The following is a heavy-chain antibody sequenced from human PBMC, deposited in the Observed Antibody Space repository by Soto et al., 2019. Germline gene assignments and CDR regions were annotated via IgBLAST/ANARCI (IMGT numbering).Heavy chain of an antibody. V-gene: IGHV3-30*18. J-gene: IGHJ6*02. CDR2: ISYDGSNK. CDR3: AKGGVRTIPYYYYGMDV. CDR1: GFTFSSYG. Sequence: QVQLVESGGGVVQPGRSLRLSCAASGFTFSSYGMHWVRQAPGKGLEWVAVISYDGSNKYYADSVKGRFTISRDNSKKTLYLQMNSLRAEDTAVYYCAKGGVRTIPYYYYGMDVWGQGTTVTVSS. D-gene: IGHD3-16*01.